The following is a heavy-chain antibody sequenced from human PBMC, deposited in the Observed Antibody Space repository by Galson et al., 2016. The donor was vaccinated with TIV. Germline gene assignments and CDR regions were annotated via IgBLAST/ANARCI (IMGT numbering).Heavy chain of an antibody. CDR1: GFTFNTYW. Sequence: SLRLSCAASGFTFNTYWMIWVRQAPGKGLEWVANIKQDGSEKYYVDSVKGRFTITRDNARNSLSLQMNSQRVEDTAVYYCARGRHVDYWGQGTLVTVSS. CDR3: ARGRHVDY. J-gene: IGHJ4*02. CDR2: IKQDGSEK. V-gene: IGHV3-7*01.